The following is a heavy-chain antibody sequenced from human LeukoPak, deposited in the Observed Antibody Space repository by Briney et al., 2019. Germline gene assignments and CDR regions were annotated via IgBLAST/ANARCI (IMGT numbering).Heavy chain of an antibody. D-gene: IGHD5-24*01. CDR2: ISGNSGSI. V-gene: IGHV3-9*01. Sequence: GGSLRLPCAASGFTFDDYAMHWVRQVPGKGLEWVSGISGNSGSIGYADFVKGRFTISRDNGKKSLYLLMNSLRPEDTALYYCAKDQGGYNQLFDYWGQGTLVTVSS. CDR1: GFTFDDYA. J-gene: IGHJ4*02. CDR3: AKDQGGYNQLFDY.